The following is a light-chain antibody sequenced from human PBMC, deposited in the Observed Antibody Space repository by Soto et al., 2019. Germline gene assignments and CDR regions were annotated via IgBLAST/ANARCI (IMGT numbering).Light chain of an antibody. CDR2: EVS. V-gene: IGLV2-8*01. CDR3: SSYAGINNV. J-gene: IGLJ1*01. CDR1: SSDVGGCNY. Sequence: QSALTQPPSASGSPGQSVTISCTGTSSDVGGCNYVPWYQQHPGKAPKLMIYEVSKRPSGVPDRFSGSKSGNTASLTVSGLQADDEADYYCSSYAGINNVFGTGTKLTV.